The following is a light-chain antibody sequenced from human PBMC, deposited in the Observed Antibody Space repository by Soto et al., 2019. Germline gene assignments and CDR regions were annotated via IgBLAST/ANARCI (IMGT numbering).Light chain of an antibody. CDR1: QSVYINY. J-gene: IGKJ2*01. CDR3: QHYGSSPPVYT. V-gene: IGKV3-20*01. CDR2: GAS. Sequence: EIVLTQSPGTLSLSPGEKATLSCRASQSVYINYLALYHQKPGQAPRLLIYGASRRATGIPDRFSGSGSGTDFTLIISSLEPEDFAVDYCQHYGSSPPVYTFGQGTKLEIK.